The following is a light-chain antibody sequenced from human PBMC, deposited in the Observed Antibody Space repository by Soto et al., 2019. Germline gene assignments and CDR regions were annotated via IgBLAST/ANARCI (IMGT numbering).Light chain of an antibody. CDR3: SSYTSSAPFYV. CDR2: DVN. V-gene: IGLV2-14*03. CDR1: STDVDGYDY. J-gene: IGLJ1*01. Sequence: QSALTQPASVSGSPGQSITISCTGASTDVDGYDYVSWYQQHPGQAPKLMLYDVNNRPSGVSYRFSGSKSGDTASLTISGLQAEDDADYYCSSYTSSAPFYVFGTGTKVTVL.